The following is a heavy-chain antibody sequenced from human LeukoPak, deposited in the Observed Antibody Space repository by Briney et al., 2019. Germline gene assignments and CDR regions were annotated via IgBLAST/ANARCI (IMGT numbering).Heavy chain of an antibody. CDR2: IYHSGST. CDR1: GGSISSSNW. V-gene: IGHV4-4*02. J-gene: IGHJ5*02. Sequence: SGTLSLTCAVYGGSISSSNWWSWVRQPPGKGLEWIGEIYHSGSTNYNPSLKSRVTISVDKSKNQFSLKLSSVTAADTAVYYCARDSVYYYGSGSFNWFDPWGQGTLVTVSS. D-gene: IGHD3-10*01. CDR3: ARDSVYYYGSGSFNWFDP.